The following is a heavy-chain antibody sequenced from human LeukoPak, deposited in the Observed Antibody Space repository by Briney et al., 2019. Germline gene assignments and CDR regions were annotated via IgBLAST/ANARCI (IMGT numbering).Heavy chain of an antibody. J-gene: IGHJ4*02. CDR3: ARDRYGNYFDY. CDR2: IHYSGST. D-gene: IGHD1-14*01. CDR1: GGSISSGGYY. Sequence: PSETLSLTCTVSGGSISSGGYYWSWNRQHPGKGLEWIGYIHYSGSTDYNPSLKSRVTISLDTSKNLFSLKVRSVTAADTAVYYCARDRYGNYFDYWGQGTLVTVSS. V-gene: IGHV4-31*03.